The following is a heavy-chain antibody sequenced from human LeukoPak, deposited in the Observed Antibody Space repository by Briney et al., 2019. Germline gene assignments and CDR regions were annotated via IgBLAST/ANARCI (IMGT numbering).Heavy chain of an antibody. J-gene: IGHJ4*02. V-gene: IGHV3-21*01. CDR2: ISSGSRYI. Sequence: GSLRLSCAASGFSFSSYEMNWVRQAPGKGLEWVSSISSGSRYIYYADSVKGRFTISRDNAKNSLYLQMNSLRAEDTAVYYCARCSGGSCYYSDDYWGQGTLVTVSS. CDR1: GFSFSSYE. CDR3: ARCSGGSCYYSDDY. D-gene: IGHD2-15*01.